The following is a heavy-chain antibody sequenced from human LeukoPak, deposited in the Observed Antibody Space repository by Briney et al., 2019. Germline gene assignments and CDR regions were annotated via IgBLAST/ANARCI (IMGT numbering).Heavy chain of an antibody. CDR1: GGSISSYY. Sequence: SETLSLTCTVPGGSISSYYWSWIRQPAGKGLEWIGRIYTSGSTNYNPSLASRVTMSVDTSKNQFSLKLSSVTAADTAVYYCARAAPGRDGGDDFDYWGQGTLVTVSS. CDR2: IYTSGST. V-gene: IGHV4-4*07. D-gene: IGHD6-13*01. J-gene: IGHJ4*02. CDR3: ARAAPGRDGGDDFDY.